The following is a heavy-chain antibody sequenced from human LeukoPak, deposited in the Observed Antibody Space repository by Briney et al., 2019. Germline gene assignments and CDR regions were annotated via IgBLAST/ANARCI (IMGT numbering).Heavy chain of an antibody. J-gene: IGHJ4*02. CDR3: AVTKGTKYNWNLDYYFDY. D-gene: IGHD1-1*01. Sequence: GASVKVSCKAFGYTFTSNYMHWVRQAPGQGPEWMGVISPSGGSTTYAQKFQGRVTLTTDTSTSTAYMELRSLRSDDTAVYYCAVTKGTKYNWNLDYYFDYWGQGTLVTVSS. V-gene: IGHV1-46*01. CDR1: GYTFTSNY. CDR2: ISPSGGST.